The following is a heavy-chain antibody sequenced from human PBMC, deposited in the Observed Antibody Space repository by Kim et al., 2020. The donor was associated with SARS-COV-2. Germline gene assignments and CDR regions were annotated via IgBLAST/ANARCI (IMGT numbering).Heavy chain of an antibody. Sequence: ASVKVSCKASGYTFTSYGISWVRQAPGQGLEWMGWISAYNGNTNYAQKLQGRVTMTTDTSTSTAYMELRSLRSDDTAVYYCARVPEVESGIAVAEFDYWGQGTLVTVSS. J-gene: IGHJ4*02. CDR2: ISAYNGNT. CDR1: GYTFTSYG. CDR3: ARVPEVESGIAVAEFDY. D-gene: IGHD6-19*01. V-gene: IGHV1-18*01.